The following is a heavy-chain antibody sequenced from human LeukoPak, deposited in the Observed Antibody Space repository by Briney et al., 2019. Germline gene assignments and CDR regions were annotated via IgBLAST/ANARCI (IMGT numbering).Heavy chain of an antibody. D-gene: IGHD6-19*01. J-gene: IGHJ4*02. CDR3: AKDTAPYSSGWYYFDY. V-gene: IGHV3-23*01. Sequence: DPEGSLRLSCAASGFTFSSYAMSWVRQAPGKGLEWVSAISGSGGSTYYADSVKGRFTISRDNSKNTLYLQMNSLRAEDTAVYYCAKDTAPYSSGWYYFDYWGQGTLVTVSS. CDR2: ISGSGGST. CDR1: GFTFSSYA.